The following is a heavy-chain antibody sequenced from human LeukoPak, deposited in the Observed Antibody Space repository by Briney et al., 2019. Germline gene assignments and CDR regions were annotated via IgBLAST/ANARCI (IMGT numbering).Heavy chain of an antibody. CDR2: ISHDGSHK. Sequence: GGSLRLSCAASGLTFSTYGMHWVRQAPGKGLEWMAVISHDGSHKYYAASVKGRFTISRDNSKNSLYLQMNSLSPEDTPVYYCAGDSRRWYYYYGMDVWGQGPTVPVSS. CDR1: GLTFSTYG. J-gene: IGHJ6*02. CDR3: AGDSRRWYYYYGMDV. D-gene: IGHD6-13*01. V-gene: IGHV3-30*03.